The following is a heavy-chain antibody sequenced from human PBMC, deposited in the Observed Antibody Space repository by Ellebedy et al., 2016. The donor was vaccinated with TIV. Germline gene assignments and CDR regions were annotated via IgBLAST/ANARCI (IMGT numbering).Heavy chain of an antibody. V-gene: IGHV4-59*01. Sequence: MPSETLSLTCTVSGGSMSSYYWSWIRQPPGKGLEWIGYIFFSGNTNYNLSLKSRVNISVDTSKNQFSLKLSSVTTADTAVYYCARRGGWPSGAFDIWGQGTMVTVSS. J-gene: IGHJ3*02. D-gene: IGHD6-19*01. CDR1: GGSMSSYY. CDR2: IFFSGNT. CDR3: ARRGGWPSGAFDI.